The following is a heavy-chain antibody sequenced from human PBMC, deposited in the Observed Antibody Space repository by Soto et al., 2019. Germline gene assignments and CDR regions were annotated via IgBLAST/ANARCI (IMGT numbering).Heavy chain of an antibody. V-gene: IGHV3-30-3*01. CDR2: ISSDGNKK. J-gene: IGHJ4*02. D-gene: IGHD3-9*01. Sequence: PGGSLRLSCAASGFPFITYAMHWVRQAPGKGLEWVAVISSDGNKKNYADSVKGRFTISRDDSKNTLYLQMNSLRLEDTAVYYCARDGPYYAILTGFSSLSRYFDFCGQGTLVTVYS. CDR1: GFPFITYA. CDR3: ARDGPYYAILTGFSSLSRYFDF.